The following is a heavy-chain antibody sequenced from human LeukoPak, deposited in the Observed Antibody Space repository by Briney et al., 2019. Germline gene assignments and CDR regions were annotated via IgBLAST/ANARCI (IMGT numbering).Heavy chain of an antibody. CDR1: GFTFSIYA. D-gene: IGHD3-3*01. V-gene: IGHV3-23*01. Sequence: GGSLRLSCAASGFTFSIYAMNWVRQAPGKGLEWVSSISANGGETHCADSVKGRFTISRDNSKNTLYLQINNPRVEDTAVYYCAKRYYDFPLDYWGQGTLVTVSS. CDR2: ISANGGET. CDR3: AKRYYDFPLDY. J-gene: IGHJ4*02.